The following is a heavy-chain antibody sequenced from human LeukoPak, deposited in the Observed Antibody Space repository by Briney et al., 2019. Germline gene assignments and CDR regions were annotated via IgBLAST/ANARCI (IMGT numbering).Heavy chain of an antibody. CDR2: IYSGGST. CDR3: AREEVSSGRGAFDT. J-gene: IGHJ3*02. D-gene: IGHD6-19*01. CDR1: GFTVSSNY. V-gene: IGHV3-53*01. Sequence: PGGSLRLSCAASGFTVSSNYVSWVRQAPGKGLEWVSVIYSGGSTYYADSVKGRFTISRDKSKNTLYLQMNSLRAEDTAVYYCAREEVSSGRGAFDTWGQGTMVTVSS.